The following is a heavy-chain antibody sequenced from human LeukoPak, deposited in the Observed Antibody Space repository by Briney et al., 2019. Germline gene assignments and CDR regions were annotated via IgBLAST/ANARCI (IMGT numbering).Heavy chain of an antibody. CDR3: ASNGRFGELLSWFDP. Sequence: ASVKVSCKASGNTFSSYGISWVRQAPGQGLEWMGWIYSYNGNTNYAQRFQGRVTMTTDTSTRTVYMELGSLRSDDTAVYYCASNGRFGELLSWFDPWGQGTLVTVSS. D-gene: IGHD3-10*01. V-gene: IGHV1-18*01. CDR2: IYSYNGNT. J-gene: IGHJ5*02. CDR1: GNTFSSYG.